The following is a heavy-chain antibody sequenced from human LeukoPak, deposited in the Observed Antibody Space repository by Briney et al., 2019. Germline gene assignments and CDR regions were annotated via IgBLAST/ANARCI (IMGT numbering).Heavy chain of an antibody. Sequence: GGSLRLSCAASRFTFSSYSMNWVRQAPGKGLEWVSSISSSSSYIYYADSVKGRFTISRDNAKNSLYLQMNSLRAEDTAVYYCARDNSGSYYPVAFDIWGQGTMVTVSS. CDR1: RFTFSSYS. CDR3: ARDNSGSYYPVAFDI. D-gene: IGHD1-26*01. V-gene: IGHV3-21*01. J-gene: IGHJ3*02. CDR2: ISSSSSYI.